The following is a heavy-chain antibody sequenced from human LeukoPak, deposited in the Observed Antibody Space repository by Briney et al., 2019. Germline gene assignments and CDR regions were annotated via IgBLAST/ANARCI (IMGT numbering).Heavy chain of an antibody. CDR2: IKQDGSEK. D-gene: IGHD3-3*01. Sequence: GSLRLSCAASGFTFSSYWMSWVRQAPGKGLEWVANIKQDGSEKYYVDSVKGRFTISRDNAKNSLYLQMNSLRAEDTAVYYCARDARRFWSGYYTHNPWGQGTLVTVSS. CDR3: ARDARRFWSGYYTHNP. CDR1: GFTFSSYW. V-gene: IGHV3-7*03. J-gene: IGHJ5*02.